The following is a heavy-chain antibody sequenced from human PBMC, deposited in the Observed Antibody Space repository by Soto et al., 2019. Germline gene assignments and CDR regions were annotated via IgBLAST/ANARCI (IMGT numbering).Heavy chain of an antibody. CDR2: INHSGST. CDR1: GGSFSGYY. CDR3: ARGRVKPHWFDP. Sequence: QVQLQQWGAGLLKPSETLSLTCAVYGGSFSGYYWSWIRQPPGKGLEWIGEINHSGSTNYNPSLKSRVTRSVDTSKNQFSLKLSSVTAADTAVYYCARGRVKPHWFDPWGQGTLVTVSS. V-gene: IGHV4-34*01. D-gene: IGHD2-21*01. J-gene: IGHJ5*02.